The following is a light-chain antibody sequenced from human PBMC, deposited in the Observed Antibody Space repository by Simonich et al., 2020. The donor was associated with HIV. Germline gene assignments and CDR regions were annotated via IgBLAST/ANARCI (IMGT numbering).Light chain of an antibody. CDR1: QSVSSN. J-gene: IGKJ1*01. V-gene: IGKV3-15*01. Sequence: EILMTQSPATLSVSPGERATLSCRASQSVSSNLAWYQQKPGQAPRLLIYGASTRATGISARFSGSGSGTEFTLTISSLQSEDFAVYYCQQYNKWPPWTFGQGTKVEI. CDR3: QQYNKWPPWT. CDR2: GAS.